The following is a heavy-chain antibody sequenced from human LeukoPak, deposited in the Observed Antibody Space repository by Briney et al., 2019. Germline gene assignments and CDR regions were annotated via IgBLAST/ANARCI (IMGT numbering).Heavy chain of an antibody. D-gene: IGHD6-6*01. CDR1: GFTFSRYS. CDR3: ARARYSSSNLDY. CDR2: ISISSNYI. Sequence: GGSLRLSCAASGFTFSRYSMNWVRQAPGKGLEWVSSISISSNYIYYPDSLKGRFTISRDNAKNSLYLQMNSLRAEDTAVYYCARARYSSSNLDYWGQGTLVTVSS. J-gene: IGHJ4*02. V-gene: IGHV3-21*01.